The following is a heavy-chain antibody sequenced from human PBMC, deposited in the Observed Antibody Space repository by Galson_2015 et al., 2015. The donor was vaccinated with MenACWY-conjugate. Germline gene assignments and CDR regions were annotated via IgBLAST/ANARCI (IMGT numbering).Heavy chain of an antibody. D-gene: IGHD2-2*01. CDR1: GSIFNNYA. CDR3: ARIGSTGYGSTICADY. V-gene: IGHV1-69*04. CDR2: IIPFLGIP. J-gene: IGHJ4*02. Sequence: SVKVSCKASGSIFNNYAISWVRQAPGQGLEWVGRIIPFLGIPTYAQKFQGRVTITATKSTTTVYMELSSLTSEDTAVYYCARIGSTGYGSTICADYWGQGTLVTVSS.